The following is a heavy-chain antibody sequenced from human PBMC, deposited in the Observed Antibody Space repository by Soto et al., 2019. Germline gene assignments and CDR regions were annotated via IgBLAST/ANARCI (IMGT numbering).Heavy chain of an antibody. Sequence: ASVKVSCKASGGTFSSYAISWVRQAPGQGLEWMGGIIPIFGTANYAQKFQGRVTITADESTSTAYMELSSLRSEDTAVYYCARDNTRVHKGGYPDYYYGMDVWGQGTTVTVSS. CDR2: IIPIFGTA. V-gene: IGHV1-69*13. CDR1: GGTFSSYA. CDR3: ARDNTRVHKGGYPDYYYGMDV. D-gene: IGHD3-22*01. J-gene: IGHJ6*02.